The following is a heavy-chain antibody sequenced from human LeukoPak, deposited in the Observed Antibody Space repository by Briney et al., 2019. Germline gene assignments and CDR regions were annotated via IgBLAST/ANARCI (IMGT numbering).Heavy chain of an antibody. CDR3: ARVGYDSSGRHRYAFDI. CDR1: GYTFTRYG. V-gene: IGHV1-18*01. Sequence: ASVKVSCKASGYTFTRYGISWVRQAPGQGLEWMGWINPNNGDTNYVQKLQGRVTMTTDTSTSTAYMELRSLRSDDTAVYYCARVGYDSSGRHRYAFDIWGQGTMVTVSS. D-gene: IGHD3-22*01. J-gene: IGHJ3*02. CDR2: INPNNGDT.